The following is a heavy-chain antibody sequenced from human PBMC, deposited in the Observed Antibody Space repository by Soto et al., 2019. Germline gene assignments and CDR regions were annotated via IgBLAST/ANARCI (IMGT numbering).Heavy chain of an antibody. Sequence: GGSLRLSCAASGFTFSIYAMNWVRQAPGKGLEWVSALSASGGNTYYADSVKGRFTLSRDNSKNTLYLQMNSLRAEDTAVYYCAKAGTHSYFDYWGQGTLVTVSS. V-gene: IGHV3-23*01. CDR3: AKAGTHSYFDY. J-gene: IGHJ4*02. D-gene: IGHD1-1*01. CDR1: GFTFSIYA. CDR2: LSASGGNT.